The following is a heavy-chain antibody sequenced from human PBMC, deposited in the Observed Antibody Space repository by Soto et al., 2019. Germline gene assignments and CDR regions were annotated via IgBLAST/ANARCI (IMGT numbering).Heavy chain of an antibody. CDR2: ISYDGSNK. CDR1: GFTFSSYG. Sequence: QVQLVESGGGVVQPGRSLRLSCAASGFTFSSYGMHWVRQAPGKGLEWVAVISYDGSNKKYADYEKGRFTISRDNSKNTVYLQMNSLRAEDTAVYYCAKDQEWSYSYLDYWGQGTLVTVSS. D-gene: IGHD1-26*01. CDR3: AKDQEWSYSYLDY. J-gene: IGHJ4*02. V-gene: IGHV3-30*18.